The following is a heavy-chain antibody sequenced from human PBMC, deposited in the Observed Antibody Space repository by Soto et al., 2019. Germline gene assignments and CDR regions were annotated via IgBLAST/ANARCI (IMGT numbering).Heavy chain of an antibody. D-gene: IGHD2-15*01. V-gene: IGHV4-34*01. CDR1: GGSFSGYY. CDR3: AREYGGNAGTFDY. J-gene: IGHJ4*02. Sequence: QVHLQQRGAGLLQPSETLSLTCAVYGGSFSGYYWSWIRQPPGKGLECVGEINHSGRTNYNPSLKSRVAISVDTSKTQFSLQLSSVTAADTAMSYCAREYGGNAGTFDYWGQGTLVTVSS. CDR2: INHSGRT.